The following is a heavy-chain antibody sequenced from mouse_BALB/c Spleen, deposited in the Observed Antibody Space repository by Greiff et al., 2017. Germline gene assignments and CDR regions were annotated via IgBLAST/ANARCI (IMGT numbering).Heavy chain of an antibody. Sequence: EVQLQQSGGGLVKPGGSLKLSCAASGFTFSSYTMSWVRQTPEKRLEWVATISSGGSYTYYPDSVKGRFTISRDNAKNTLYLQMSSLKSEDTAMYYCTRGDYGSSLYFDVWGAGTTVTVSS. CDR1: GFTFSSYT. D-gene: IGHD1-1*01. J-gene: IGHJ1*01. CDR2: ISSGGSYT. V-gene: IGHV5-6-4*01. CDR3: TRGDYGSSLYFDV.